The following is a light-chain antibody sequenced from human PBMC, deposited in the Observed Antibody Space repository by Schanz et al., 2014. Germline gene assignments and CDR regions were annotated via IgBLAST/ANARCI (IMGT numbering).Light chain of an antibody. CDR3: SSYTSSSGVV. Sequence: QSALTQPASVSGSPGQSITISCTGTTSDVGAYNYVSWYQHHPGKVPKLMIYDVSNRPSGVSNRFSGSKSGNTASLTISGLQAEDEADYYCSSYTSSSGVVFGGGTKLTVL. V-gene: IGLV2-14*03. CDR1: TSDVGAYNY. J-gene: IGLJ2*01. CDR2: DVS.